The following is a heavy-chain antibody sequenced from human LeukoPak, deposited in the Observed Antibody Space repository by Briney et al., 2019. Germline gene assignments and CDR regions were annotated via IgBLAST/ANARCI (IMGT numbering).Heavy chain of an antibody. Sequence: GGSLRLSCAVSGFPFSSYWMTWVRQAPGKGLEWVATINLYGSERYYMDSVKGRFTISRDNAENSLFLQMNTLRVEDTAMYYCARDKIGPNYYYGLDVWGQGTTVTVSS. CDR3: ARDKIGPNYYYGLDV. V-gene: IGHV3-7*01. D-gene: IGHD2-8*01. CDR2: INLYGSER. J-gene: IGHJ6*02. CDR1: GFPFSSYW.